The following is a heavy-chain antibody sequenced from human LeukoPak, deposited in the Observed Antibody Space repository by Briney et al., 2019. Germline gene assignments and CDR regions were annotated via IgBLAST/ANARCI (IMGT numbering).Heavy chain of an antibody. CDR3: AKEEAQRRVFDY. D-gene: IGHD1-1*01. CDR1: GGSISTYY. V-gene: IGHV4-59*01. Sequence: SETLSLTCTVSGGSISTYYWSWIRQAPGKGLEWIGYVYYSGSTEYDPSLKSRVTISVDTSKNQFSLKLNSVTAADTAVYYCAKEEAQRRVFDYWGQGALVTVSS. J-gene: IGHJ4*02. CDR2: VYYSGST.